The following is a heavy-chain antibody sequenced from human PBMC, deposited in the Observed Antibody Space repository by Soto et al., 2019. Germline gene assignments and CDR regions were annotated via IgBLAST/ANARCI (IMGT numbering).Heavy chain of an antibody. CDR2: IHGTRSII. CDR1: GFTFSSHA. J-gene: IGHJ4*02. V-gene: IGHV3-48*02. D-gene: IGHD3-16*01. Sequence: EVQLVESGGGLVQPGGSLKLSYAVSGFTFSSHAMNWVRQAPGKGLEWVAYIHGTRSIIYYADSVKGRFTISRDNAKNSLYLQMDSLRDEDTALYYCARDARNADYDYWGQGTLVTVSS. CDR3: ARDARNADYDY.